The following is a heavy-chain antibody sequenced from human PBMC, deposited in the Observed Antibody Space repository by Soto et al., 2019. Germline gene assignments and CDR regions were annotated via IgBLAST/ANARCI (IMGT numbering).Heavy chain of an antibody. CDR3: ARGPAQFDP. Sequence: ASVKVSCKASGGSFSSLVISWLRQAPGQGPEWMGGINPMLGVANFAQKFQDRVTITADESTTTAYMELSSLRSEDTAVYYCARGPAQFDPWGQGTLVTVSS. J-gene: IGHJ5*02. D-gene: IGHD2-2*01. CDR2: INPMLGVA. CDR1: GGSFSSLV. V-gene: IGHV1-69*10.